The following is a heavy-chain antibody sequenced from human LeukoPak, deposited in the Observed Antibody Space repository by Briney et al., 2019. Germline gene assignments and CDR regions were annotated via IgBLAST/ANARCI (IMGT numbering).Heavy chain of an antibody. V-gene: IGHV1-58*02. D-gene: IGHD1-26*01. CDR2: IVVGSGNT. CDR1: GFTFTSSA. Sequence: GASVKVSCKASGFTFTSSAMQWVRQARGQRLEWIGWIVVGSGNTNYAQKFQERVTITRDMSTSTAYTELSSLRSEDTAVYYCAAGGGIVGATTAFDIWGQGTMVTVSS. CDR3: AAGGGIVGATTAFDI. J-gene: IGHJ3*02.